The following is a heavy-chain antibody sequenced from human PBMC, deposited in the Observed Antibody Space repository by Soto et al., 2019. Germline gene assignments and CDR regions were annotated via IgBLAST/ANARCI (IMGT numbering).Heavy chain of an antibody. CDR1: CGSIISGGCC. CDR2: IYYSGST. J-gene: IGHJ5*02. V-gene: IGHV4-31*03. Sequence: SVTLSLTCTVSCGSIISGGCCWSWIRKQQGKGLEWIGYIYYSGSTYYNPSLKSRVTISVDTSKNQFSLKLSSVTAADTAVYYCASGGGGTTLPPGPSFDPWGQGTLVTAPQ. CDR3: ASGGGGTTLPPGPSFDP. D-gene: IGHD2-15*01.